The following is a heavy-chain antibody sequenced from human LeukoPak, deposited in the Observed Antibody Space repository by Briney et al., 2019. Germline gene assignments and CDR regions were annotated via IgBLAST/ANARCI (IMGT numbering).Heavy chain of an antibody. D-gene: IGHD2-2*01. CDR2: INHSGST. Sequence: SETLSLTCAVNGGSFSGYYWSWIRKPPGKGLEWIGEINHSGSTNYNPSLKSRVTISVDTSKNQFSLKLSSVTAADTAVYYCARGIVVVPAAPYYFDYWGQGTLVTVSS. V-gene: IGHV4-34*01. CDR1: GGSFSGYY. CDR3: ARGIVVVPAAPYYFDY. J-gene: IGHJ4*02.